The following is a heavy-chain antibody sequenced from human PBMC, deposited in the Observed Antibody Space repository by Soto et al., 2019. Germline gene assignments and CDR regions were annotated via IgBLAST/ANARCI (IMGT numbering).Heavy chain of an antibody. CDR1: GDTFKNSV. Sequence: QVQLVQSGVEVKKPGSSVRGSCKASGDTFKNSVISWVRQAPGQGLEWMGGTIPLFGTTDYAQKFQGRLTITTDESTTTAYMEVSRLTSEDTAVYYGVAELDFGKVSVVWGQGTTVIVSS. J-gene: IGHJ6*02. D-gene: IGHD1-1*01. CDR3: VAELDFGKVSVV. CDR2: TIPLFGTT. V-gene: IGHV1-69*01.